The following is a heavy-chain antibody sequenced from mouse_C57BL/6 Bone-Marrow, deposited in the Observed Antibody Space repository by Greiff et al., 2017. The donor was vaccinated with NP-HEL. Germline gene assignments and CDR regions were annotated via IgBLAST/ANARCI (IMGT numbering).Heavy chain of an antibody. CDR1: GYTFTSYW. V-gene: IGHV1-69*01. J-gene: IGHJ2*01. D-gene: IGHD2-4*01. CDR2: IDPSDSYT. CDR3: ARCDYDGGYYFDD. Sequence: QVQLQQPGAELVMPGASVKLSCKASGYTFTSYWMHWVKQRPGQGLEWIGEIDPSDSYTNYNQKFKGKSTLTVDKSSSTAYMQLSSLTSEDSAVYYCARCDYDGGYYFDDWGQGTTLTVSS.